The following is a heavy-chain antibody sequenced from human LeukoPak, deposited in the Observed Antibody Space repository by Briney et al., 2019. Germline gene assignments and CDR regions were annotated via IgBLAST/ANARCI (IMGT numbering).Heavy chain of an antibody. Sequence: SGGSLRLSCAASGFTFSSYAMNWVRQAPGKGLEWVSLISASGGSTYYADSVKGRFTISRDNSKNTLYLQMNSLRAEDTAVYYCAKAYDYVWGSYRPRPYDYWGQGTLVTVSS. J-gene: IGHJ4*02. CDR3: AKAYDYVWGSYRPRPYDY. V-gene: IGHV3-23*01. CDR1: GFTFSSYA. CDR2: ISASGGST. D-gene: IGHD3-16*02.